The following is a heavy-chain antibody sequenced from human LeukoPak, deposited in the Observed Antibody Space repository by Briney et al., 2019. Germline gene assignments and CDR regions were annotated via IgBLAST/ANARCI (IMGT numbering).Heavy chain of an antibody. V-gene: IGHV3-23*01. J-gene: IGHJ4*02. Sequence: QAGGSLRLSCAASEFIFSSYGMGWVRQAPGKGLEWVSAISASGGGTYYADSVKGRFTISRDNSRNTLYLQMNSLRAEDTAIYYCAKEVTPGALLYGPFDYWGQGTLVTVSS. D-gene: IGHD4-23*01. CDR2: ISASGGGT. CDR3: AKEVTPGALLYGPFDY. CDR1: EFIFSSYG.